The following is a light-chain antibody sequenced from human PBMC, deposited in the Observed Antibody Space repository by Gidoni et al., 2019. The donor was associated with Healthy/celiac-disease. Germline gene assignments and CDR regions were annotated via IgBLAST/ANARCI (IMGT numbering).Light chain of an antibody. J-gene: IGKJ4*01. CDR3: QQSYSTPRT. Sequence: IDTTQCPSCLSASVGDRVTITCRPSQSIRSYLNWYQQKPGKAPKLLIYAASSLQSGVPTRFSGSGSGTDFTLTISSLQAEDFAAYYCQQSYSTPRTFGGGTKVEIK. V-gene: IGKV1-39*01. CDR1: QSIRSY. CDR2: AAS.